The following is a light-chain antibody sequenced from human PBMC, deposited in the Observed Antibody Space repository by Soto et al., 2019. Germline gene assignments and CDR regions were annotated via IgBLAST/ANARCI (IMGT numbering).Light chain of an antibody. CDR1: SGDIGSYNR. Sequence: QSVLTQPASVSGSPGQSITISCTGTSGDIGSYNRVSWYQQHPGKAPKLIIYEVTDRPSGVSNRFSGSKSGNTASLTISGLKAEDEAAYYCSSYTNINTRACVFGTGTKVTAL. J-gene: IGLJ1*01. V-gene: IGLV2-14*01. CDR3: SSYTNINTRACV. CDR2: EVT.